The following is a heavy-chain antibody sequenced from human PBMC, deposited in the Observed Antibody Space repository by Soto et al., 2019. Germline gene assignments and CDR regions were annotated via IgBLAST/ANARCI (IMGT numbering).Heavy chain of an antibody. Sequence: EVQLLESGGGLVQPGESLRLSCAASGFTFSIYAMTWVRQSPGKGLEWVSSMSRTGDNTYYADSVKGRFTISRDNSKNTLYLQMNSLRAEDTAIYYCAKDQSNSNPLYYFDCWGPGTLVTVSS. CDR3: AKDQSNSNPLYYFDC. J-gene: IGHJ4*02. CDR1: GFTFSIYA. D-gene: IGHD3-22*01. CDR2: MSRTGDNT. V-gene: IGHV3-23*01.